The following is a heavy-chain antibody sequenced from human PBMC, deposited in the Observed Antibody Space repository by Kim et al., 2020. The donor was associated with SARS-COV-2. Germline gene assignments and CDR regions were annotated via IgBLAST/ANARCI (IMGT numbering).Heavy chain of an antibody. CDR3: ARGYSSGWFDY. D-gene: IGHD6-19*01. J-gene: IGHJ4*02. Sequence: DADSVKGRLTLPRDNGKKSLYLQMNRLRAEDTAVYYGARGYSSGWFDYWGQGTLVTVSS. V-gene: IGHV3-11*01.